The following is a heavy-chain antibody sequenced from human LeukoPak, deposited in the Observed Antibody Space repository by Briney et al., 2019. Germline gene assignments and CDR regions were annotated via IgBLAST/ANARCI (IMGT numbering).Heavy chain of an antibody. Sequence: SETLSLTCTVSGGSINSYYWSWVRQPAGKGLEWIGRIYTNGDTNYNPSLKSRVTMSVDTSKNQFSLRLSSVTAADTAVYYCARELGIRAFDYWGQGTLVTVSS. D-gene: IGHD7-27*01. V-gene: IGHV4-4*07. CDR2: IYTNGDT. CDR1: GGSINSYY. J-gene: IGHJ4*02. CDR3: ARELGIRAFDY.